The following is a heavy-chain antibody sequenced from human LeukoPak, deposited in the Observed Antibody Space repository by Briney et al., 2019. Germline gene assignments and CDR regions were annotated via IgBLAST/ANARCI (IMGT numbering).Heavy chain of an antibody. CDR2: IYYSGST. Sequence: PSETLSLTCTVSGGSVSSGSYYWSWIRQPPGTGLEWIGYIYYSGSTNYNPSLKSRVTISVDTSKNQFSLKLSSVTAADTAVYYCAGDREGSSPVGAFYIWGQGTMVTVSS. CDR3: AGDREGSSPVGAFYI. CDR1: GGSVSSGSYY. D-gene: IGHD6-13*01. J-gene: IGHJ3*02. V-gene: IGHV4-61*01.